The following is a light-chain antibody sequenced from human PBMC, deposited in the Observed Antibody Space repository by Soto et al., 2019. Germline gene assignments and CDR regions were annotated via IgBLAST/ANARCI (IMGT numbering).Light chain of an antibody. Sequence: QSALTQPASVSGSPGQSITISCTGTSSGVGGYDYVSWYQQHPGKAPKLMIDEVSNRPSGVSNRFSGSKSGNTASLAISGLQAEDEADYYCSSYTSSTTRVFGTGTKLTVL. CDR2: EVS. CDR1: SSGVGGYDY. CDR3: SSYTSSTTRV. V-gene: IGLV2-14*01. J-gene: IGLJ1*01.